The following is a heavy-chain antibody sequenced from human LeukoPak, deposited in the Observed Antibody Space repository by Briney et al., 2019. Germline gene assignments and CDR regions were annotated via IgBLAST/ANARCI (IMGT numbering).Heavy chain of an antibody. V-gene: IGHV3-30*02. CDR3: AKDLDDITISEDDWFDP. CDR1: GFTFSSYG. Sequence: GGSLRLSCAASGFTFSSYGMHWVRQAPGKGLEWVAFIRYDGSNKYYADSVKGRFTISRDNSKNTLYLQMNSLRAEDTAVYYCAKDLDDITISEDDWFDPWGQGTLVTVSS. J-gene: IGHJ5*02. D-gene: IGHD3-3*01. CDR2: IRYDGSNK.